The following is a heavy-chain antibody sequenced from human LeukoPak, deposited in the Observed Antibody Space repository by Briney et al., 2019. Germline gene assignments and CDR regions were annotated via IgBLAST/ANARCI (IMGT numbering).Heavy chain of an antibody. CDR3: ARDRGEGIVGTFDY. V-gene: IGHV4-59*11. CDR1: GDSISNHY. CDR2: IFYSGNT. Sequence: SETLSLTCTVSGDSISNHYWSWIRQPPGKGLVWIGYIFYSGNTHYNPALKSRVTMSVDTSKKQVSLRLSSVTPADTAVYYCARDRGEGIVGTFDYWGQGTLVTVSS. D-gene: IGHD1-26*01. J-gene: IGHJ4*02.